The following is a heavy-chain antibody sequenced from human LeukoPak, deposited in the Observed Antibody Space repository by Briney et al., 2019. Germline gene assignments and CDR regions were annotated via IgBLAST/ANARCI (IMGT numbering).Heavy chain of an antibody. J-gene: IGHJ4*02. D-gene: IGHD5-18*01. CDR1: GFTFSGSA. V-gene: IGHV3-73*01. Sequence: PGGSLRLXCAASGFTFSGSAMHWGRQASGKRLEWVGRIRSKANSYATAYAASVKGRFTISRDDSKNTAYLQMNSLKTEDTAVYYCTRPVDTAMVEGIDFDYWGQGTLVTVSS. CDR3: TRPVDTAMVEGIDFDY. CDR2: IRSKANSYAT.